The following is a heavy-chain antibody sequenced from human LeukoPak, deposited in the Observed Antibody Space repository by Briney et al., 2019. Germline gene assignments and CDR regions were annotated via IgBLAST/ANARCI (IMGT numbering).Heavy chain of an antibody. CDR2: IYHSGST. CDR3: ARVPPDIGDAFDI. D-gene: IGHD5-12*01. V-gene: IGHV4-4*02. J-gene: IGHJ3*02. CDR1: GGSISSSNW. Sequence: PSETLSLTCAVSGGSISSSNWWSWVRQPPGKGLEWIGEIYHSGSTNYNPSLKSRVTISVDKSKNQFSLKLSSVTAADTAVYYCARVPPDIGDAFDIWGQGTMVTVSS.